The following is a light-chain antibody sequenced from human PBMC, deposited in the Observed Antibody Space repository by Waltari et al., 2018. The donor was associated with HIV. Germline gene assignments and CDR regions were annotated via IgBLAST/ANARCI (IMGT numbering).Light chain of an antibody. CDR1: QSVYSN. CDR3: QQYYDWPLT. J-gene: IGKJ4*01. V-gene: IGKV3-15*01. Sequence: EIVMTQSPVTLSVSPGERASQSVYSNLAWYQQKPGQAPRLVIYGASTRATGIPASFSGSGSGTEFTLTISSLQSEDFALYYCQQYYDWPLTFGGGTKVEIK. CDR2: GAS.